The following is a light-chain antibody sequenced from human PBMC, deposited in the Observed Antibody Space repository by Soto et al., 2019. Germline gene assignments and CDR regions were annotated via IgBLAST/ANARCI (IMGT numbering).Light chain of an antibody. Sequence: QSVLTQPPSVSGTPGQRVSISCSGSSSNIGSNTVTWYQQLPGTAPKLLIYSDNQRPSGVPDRFSGSKSGTSASLAISGLQSEDEADYYCASWDDSLNGAVFGGGIQLTVL. CDR3: ASWDDSLNGAV. CDR1: SSNIGSNT. CDR2: SDN. J-gene: IGLJ7*01. V-gene: IGLV1-44*01.